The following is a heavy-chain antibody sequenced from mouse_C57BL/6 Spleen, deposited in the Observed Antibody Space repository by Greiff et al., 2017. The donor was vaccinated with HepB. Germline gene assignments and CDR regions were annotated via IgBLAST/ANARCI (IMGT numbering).Heavy chain of an antibody. Sequence: VQLQQSGPELVKPGASVKISCKASGYTFTDYYMNWVKQSHGKSLEWIGDINPNNGGTSYNQKFKGKATLTVDKSSSTAYMELRSLTSEDSAVYYCAIGSSYDYWGQGTLVTVSA. CDR3: AIGSSYDY. CDR1: GYTFTDYY. CDR2: INPNNGGT. J-gene: IGHJ3*01. D-gene: IGHD1-1*01. V-gene: IGHV1-26*01.